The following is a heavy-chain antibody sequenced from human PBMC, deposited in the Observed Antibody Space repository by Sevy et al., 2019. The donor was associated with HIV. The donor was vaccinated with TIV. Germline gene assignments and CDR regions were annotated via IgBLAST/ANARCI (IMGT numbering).Heavy chain of an antibody. CDR3: ARVGGDYGGYYFDY. D-gene: IGHD4-17*01. CDR1: GYTFTGYY. Sequence: ASVKVSCKASGYTFTGYYMHWVRQAPGQGLEWMGWINPNSGGTNYAQKFQGRVTMTRDTSISPAYMEMSRLRSDDTAVYYCARVGGDYGGYYFDYWGQGTLVTVSS. V-gene: IGHV1-2*02. J-gene: IGHJ4*02. CDR2: INPNSGGT.